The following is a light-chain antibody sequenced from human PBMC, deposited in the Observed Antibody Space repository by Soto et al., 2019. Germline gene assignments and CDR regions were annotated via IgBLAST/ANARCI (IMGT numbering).Light chain of an antibody. Sequence: DIQMTQSPSTLSASVGDRVTITCRASQTIFNWLAWYQRKQGRAPHLLIYDASSLQSGAPSTFSGSGAATECTLAISSLQPGDFATYYCQDTNYYVFGQGTQLEIK. CDR2: DAS. CDR3: QDTNYYV. J-gene: IGKJ5*01. CDR1: QTIFNW. V-gene: IGKV1-5*01.